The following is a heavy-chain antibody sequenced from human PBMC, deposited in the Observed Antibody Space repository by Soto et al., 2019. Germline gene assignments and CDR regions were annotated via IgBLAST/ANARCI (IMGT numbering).Heavy chain of an antibody. Sequence: SQTLSLTCAISGDSVSSNSAAWNWIRQSPSRGLEWLGRTYYRSKWYNDYAVSVKSRITINPDTSKNQFSLQLNSVTPEDTAVYYCLRAYCSGGSCWAWSNWFDPWGQGTLVTVSS. CDR2: TYYRSKWYN. J-gene: IGHJ5*02. V-gene: IGHV6-1*01. CDR3: LRAYCSGGSCWAWSNWFDP. CDR1: GDSVSSNSAA. D-gene: IGHD2-15*01.